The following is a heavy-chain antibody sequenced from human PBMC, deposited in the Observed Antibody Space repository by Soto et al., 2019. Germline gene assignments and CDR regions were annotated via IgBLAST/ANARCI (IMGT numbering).Heavy chain of an antibody. CDR1: GGSFSGYY. V-gene: IGHV4-34*01. CDR2: INHSGST. J-gene: IGHJ6*02. CDR3: AREPYDFWSGYYYYYGMDA. Sequence: SETLSLTCAVYGGSFSGYYWSWIRQPPGKGLEWIGEINHSGSTNYNPSLKSRVTISVDTSKNQFSLKLSSVTAADTAVYYCAREPYDFWSGYYYYYGMDAWGQGTTVTVSS. D-gene: IGHD3-3*01.